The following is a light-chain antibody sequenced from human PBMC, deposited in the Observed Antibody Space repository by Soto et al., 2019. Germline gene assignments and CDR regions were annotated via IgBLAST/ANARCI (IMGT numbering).Light chain of an antibody. V-gene: IGKV3-20*01. CDR3: QQYGTSPIT. J-gene: IGKJ5*01. CDR2: GAS. CDR1: QSVNSNY. Sequence: IVMPQSPATLSVSPGESATLSCRASQSVNSNYLAWYQQHPGQPPRLLIYGASNRATGIPERFSGSGSGTDFTLTISSLEPEDFAVYYCQQYGTSPITFGQGTRLENK.